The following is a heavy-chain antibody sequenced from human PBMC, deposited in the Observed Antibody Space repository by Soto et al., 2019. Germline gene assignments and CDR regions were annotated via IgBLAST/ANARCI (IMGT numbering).Heavy chain of an antibody. V-gene: IGHV3-48*03. CDR1: LFTFSSYE. J-gene: IGHJ3*02. CDR2: IILLGSTI. Sequence: GSLILSFSSSLFTFSSYEMNWVRQAPGKGLEWVSYIILLGSTIYYADSVKGRFTISRDNAKNSLYLQMNRLRAEDTAVYYCARDSPNYYDRSGYHDAFDIWGQGTMVTVS. D-gene: IGHD3-22*01. CDR3: ARDSPNYYDRSGYHDAFDI.